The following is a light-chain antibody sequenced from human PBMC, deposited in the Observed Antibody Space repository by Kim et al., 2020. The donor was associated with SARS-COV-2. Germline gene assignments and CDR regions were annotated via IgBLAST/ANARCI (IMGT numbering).Light chain of an antibody. CDR3: QQYNNWPPYS. CDR1: QNVNSN. V-gene: IGKV3-15*01. J-gene: IGKJ2*01. CDR2: LAS. Sequence: VSPGERATLSCRASQNVNSNLAWYQQKPGQAPRLLIFLASARAPGVPVRFSGSGSGADFTLTISSVQSEDFAVYYCQQYNNWPPYSFGQGTKLEIK.